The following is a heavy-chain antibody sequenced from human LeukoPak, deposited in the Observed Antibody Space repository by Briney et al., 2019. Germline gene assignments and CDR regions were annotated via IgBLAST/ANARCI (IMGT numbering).Heavy chain of an antibody. CDR3: AKVSGSYYLNLPFDY. Sequence: GGSLRLSCVASGFTFSSYWMHWVRQAPGKGLVWVSRIKSDGSSTSYAGFVKGRFTISRDNAQNTLYLQMNSLRGEDTAVYYCAKVSGSYYLNLPFDYWGQGTLVPVSS. D-gene: IGHD1-26*01. CDR1: GFTFSSYW. J-gene: IGHJ4*02. V-gene: IGHV3-74*01. CDR2: IKSDGSST.